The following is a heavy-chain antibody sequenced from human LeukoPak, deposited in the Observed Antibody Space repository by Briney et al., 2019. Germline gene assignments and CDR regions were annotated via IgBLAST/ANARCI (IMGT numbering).Heavy chain of an antibody. D-gene: IGHD4-17*01. CDR1: GFTFRDYN. V-gene: IGHV3-49*03. J-gene: IGHJ4*02. CDR2: IRSKADGGTT. Sequence: GGSLRLSCTASGFTFRDYNINWFRQAPGRGLEWVGFIRSKADGGTTEYAASVKGRFTISRDDSKNVAYLQINNLRAEDTALYYCARDDRPYGHDFDYWGQGTLVAVSS. CDR3: ARDDRPYGHDFDY.